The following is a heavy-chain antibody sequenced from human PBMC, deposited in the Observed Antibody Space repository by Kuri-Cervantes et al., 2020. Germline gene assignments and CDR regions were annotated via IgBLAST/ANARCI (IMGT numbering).Heavy chain of an antibody. J-gene: IGHJ5*02. D-gene: IGHD3-16*01. V-gene: IGHV3-33*06. CDR3: LKDERGTWFDP. Sequence: GGSLRLSCAASGFTFSSYSMNWVRQAPGRGLEWVSVIWHDGSNELYADSVKGRFTVSRDNSKNLLYLEMNGLTEEDTAVYYCLKDERGTWFDPWGQGTLVTVSS. CDR1: GFTFSSYS. CDR2: IWHDGSNE.